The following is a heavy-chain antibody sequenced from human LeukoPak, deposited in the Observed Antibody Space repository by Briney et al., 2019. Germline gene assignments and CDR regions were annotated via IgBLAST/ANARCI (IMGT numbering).Heavy chain of an antibody. CDR1: GYTFTDYY. CDR2: VDPEDGET. CDR3: ATGDGITGPNNWFDP. D-gene: IGHD1-20*01. V-gene: IGHV1-69-2*01. J-gene: IGHJ5*02. Sequence: ASVKVSCKVSGYTFTDYYMHWVQQAPGKGLEWMGLVDPEDGETIYAEKFQGRVTITADTSTDTAYMELSSLRSVDTAVYYCATGDGITGPNNWFDPWGQGTLVTVSS.